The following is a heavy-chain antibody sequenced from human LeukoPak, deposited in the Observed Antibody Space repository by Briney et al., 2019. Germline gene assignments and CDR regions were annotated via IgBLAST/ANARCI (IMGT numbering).Heavy chain of an antibody. Sequence: PSGTLSLTCSVSGGSISNNNWWSWVRQSPGKGLEWIGNIYHSGTTHYNPSLKSRATISVDKSKNQFSLKLNSVTAADTAVYYCARGGYYGSGNDFRFDPWGQGTLVTVSS. V-gene: IGHV4-4*02. CDR3: ARGGYYGSGNDFRFDP. J-gene: IGHJ5*02. CDR1: GGSISNNNW. CDR2: IYHSGTT. D-gene: IGHD3-10*01.